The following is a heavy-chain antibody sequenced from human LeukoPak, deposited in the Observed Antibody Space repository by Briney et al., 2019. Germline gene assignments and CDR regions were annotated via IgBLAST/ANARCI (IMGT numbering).Heavy chain of an antibody. D-gene: IGHD1-26*01. J-gene: IGHJ4*02. Sequence: GGSLRLSCAASGFTFSSYGMHWVRQAPGKGLEWVAVISYDGSNKYYADSVRGQFTISRDNSRNTLYLQMNSLRAEDTAVYYCATTLDRIVGATHFDYWGQGTLVTVSS. CDR1: GFTFSSYG. V-gene: IGHV3-30*03. CDR2: ISYDGSNK. CDR3: ATTLDRIVGATHFDY.